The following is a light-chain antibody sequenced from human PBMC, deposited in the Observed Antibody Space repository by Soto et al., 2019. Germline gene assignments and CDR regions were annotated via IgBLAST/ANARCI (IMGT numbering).Light chain of an antibody. CDR1: SSNIGSNY. V-gene: IGLV1-47*01. CDR2: RTH. CDR3: ATLDDSLRGPVL. J-gene: IGLJ2*01. Sequence: QSVLSQAPSASGTPGQRVTISCSGSSSNIGSNYVYWYQQLPETAPKLLIYRTHQRPSGVPDRFSASKSDTSASLVISGLRSEDEAAYYCATLDDSLRGPVLFGGGTKLTVL.